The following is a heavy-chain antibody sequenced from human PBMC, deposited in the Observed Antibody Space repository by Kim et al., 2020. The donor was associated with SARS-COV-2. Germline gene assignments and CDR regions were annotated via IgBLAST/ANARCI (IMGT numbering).Heavy chain of an antibody. CDR2: IRSKAYGGTT. J-gene: IGHJ6*02. V-gene: IGHV3-49*04. CDR1: GFTFGDYA. Sequence: GGSLRLSCTASGFTFGDYAMSWVRQAPGKGLEWVGFIRSKAYGGTTEYAASVKGRFTISRDDSKSIAYLQMNSLKTEDTAVYYCTRDPIVVVPAAKLDHYYCYGMDVWGQGTTVTVSS. D-gene: IGHD2-2*01. CDR3: TRDPIVVVPAAKLDHYYCYGMDV.